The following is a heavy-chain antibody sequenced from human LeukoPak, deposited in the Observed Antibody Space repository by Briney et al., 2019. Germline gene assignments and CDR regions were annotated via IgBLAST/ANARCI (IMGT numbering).Heavy chain of an antibody. Sequence: GGSLRLSCAASGFTFDDYAMHWVRQAPGKGLEWVSGISWNSGSIGYADSVKGRFTISRDNSKNTLYLQMNSLRAEDTAVYYCARSEQRLGWVLYYWGQGTLVTVSS. CDR1: GFTFDDYA. CDR3: ARSEQRLGWVLYY. J-gene: IGHJ4*02. CDR2: ISWNSGSI. V-gene: IGHV3-9*01. D-gene: IGHD6-19*01.